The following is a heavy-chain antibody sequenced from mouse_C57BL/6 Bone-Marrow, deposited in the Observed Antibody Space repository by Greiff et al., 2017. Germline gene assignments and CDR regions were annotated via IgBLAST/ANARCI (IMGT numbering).Heavy chain of an antibody. CDR2: VYPGNGDT. V-gene: IGHV1-5*01. J-gene: IGHJ2*01. CDR3: FCGGDAEDY. CDR1: GYTFTSYW. D-gene: IGHD6-5*01. Sequence: VQLQQSGAELVKPGASVKMSCKASGYTFTSYWMHWVKQRPGQGLEWIGDVYPGNGDTSYNQKFKGKATLTAVTASSTAYMQLSSLTTEDSAVAFCFCGGDAEDYWGQGTALTVSS.